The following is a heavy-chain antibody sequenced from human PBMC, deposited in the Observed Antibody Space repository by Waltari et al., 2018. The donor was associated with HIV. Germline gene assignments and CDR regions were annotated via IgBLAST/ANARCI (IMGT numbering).Heavy chain of an antibody. CDR3: ARGRGYSNYGDRDDY. Sequence: QVQLVQSGAEVKKPGASVKVSCKASGYTFTSYDINWVRQATGKGLEWMGWMNPNRCNTGYAHKYQGRVTMTRNTSISTAYMELSSLRSEDTAVYYCARGRGYSNYGDRDDYWGQGTLVTVSS. CDR1: GYTFTSYD. CDR2: MNPNRCNT. V-gene: IGHV1-8*01. J-gene: IGHJ4*02. D-gene: IGHD4-4*01.